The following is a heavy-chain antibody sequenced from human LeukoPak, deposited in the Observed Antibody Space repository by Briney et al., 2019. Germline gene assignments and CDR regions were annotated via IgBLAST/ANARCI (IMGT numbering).Heavy chain of an antibody. V-gene: IGHV4-39*01. CDR2: IYYSGST. J-gene: IGHJ4*02. CDR3: ARAAYCGGDCYLFDY. CDR1: GGSISSSSYY. D-gene: IGHD2-21*02. Sequence: SETLSLTCTVSGGSISSSSYYWGWIRQPPGKGLEWIGSIYYSGSTYYNSSLKSRVTISVDTSKNQFSLKLSSLTAADTAVYYCARAAYCGGDCYLFDYWGQGTLVTVFS.